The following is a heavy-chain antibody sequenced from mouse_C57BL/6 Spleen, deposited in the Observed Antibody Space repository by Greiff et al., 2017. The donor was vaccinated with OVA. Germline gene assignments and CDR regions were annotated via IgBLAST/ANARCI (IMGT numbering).Heavy chain of an antibody. D-gene: IGHD1-1*01. Sequence: QVQLQQPGAELVKPGASVKLSCKASGYTFTSYWMHWVKQRPGQGLEWIGMIHPNSGSTNYNEKFKSKATLTVDKSSSTAYMQLSSLTSEDSAVYYCARVFITTVLATRDFAYWGQGTTLTVSS. CDR1: GYTFTSYW. J-gene: IGHJ2*01. CDR3: ARVFITTVLATRDFAY. V-gene: IGHV1-64*01. CDR2: IHPNSGST.